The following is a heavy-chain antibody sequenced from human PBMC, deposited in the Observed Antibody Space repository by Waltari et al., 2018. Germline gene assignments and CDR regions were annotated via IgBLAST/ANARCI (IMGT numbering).Heavy chain of an antibody. D-gene: IGHD1-26*01. CDR3: ARQNRATADAFDI. V-gene: IGHV3-48*01. Sequence: EVQLVESGGGLVQPGGSLRLSCAASGFTFSSYSMNWVRQAPGKGLEWVSYSSSSSSTIYYADSVKGRFTISRDNAKNSLYLQMNSLRAEDTAVYYCARQNRATADAFDIWGQGTMVIVSS. CDR1: GFTFSSYS. CDR2: SSSSSSTI. J-gene: IGHJ3*02.